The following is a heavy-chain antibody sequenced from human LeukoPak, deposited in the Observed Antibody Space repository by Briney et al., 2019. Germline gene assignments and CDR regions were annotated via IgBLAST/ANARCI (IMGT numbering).Heavy chain of an antibody. Sequence: RGSLRLSCVTSGFSLNDAYMGWVRQTPEKGLEWISRVESLPRGGAITYAAAVKGRFIMSTDASRNMIFLQMDSLQIDDTAVYFCTSDGGIYSRPLFAVWGQGSAVAVSS. CDR3: TSDGGIYSRPLFAV. CDR2: VESLPRGGAI. D-gene: IGHD2/OR15-2a*01. CDR1: GFSLNDAY. V-gene: IGHV3-15*06. J-gene: IGHJ3*01.